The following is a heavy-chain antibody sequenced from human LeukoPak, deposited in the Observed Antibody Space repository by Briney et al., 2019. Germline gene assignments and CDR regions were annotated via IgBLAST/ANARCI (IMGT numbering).Heavy chain of an antibody. J-gene: IGHJ6*03. V-gene: IGHV3-30*02. CDR3: ARDSRVGTTHYYYYMDV. CDR2: VRSDGSDK. CDR1: GFTFTYYG. Sequence: GGSLRLSCGASGFTFTYYGMHWVRQAPGKGLEWGTFVRSDGSDKYYADSVKGRFTFSRDNSKNTVYLQMNSLRPEDTAVYYCARDSRVGTTHYYYYMDVWGKGAMVTVSS. D-gene: IGHD1-14*01.